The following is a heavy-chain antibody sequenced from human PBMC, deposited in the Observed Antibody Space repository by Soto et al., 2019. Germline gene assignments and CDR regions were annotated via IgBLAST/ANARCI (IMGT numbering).Heavy chain of an antibody. D-gene: IGHD2-15*01. CDR3: ARDCGQCRYCSGGSCFDP. CDR2: INAGNGNT. V-gene: IGHV1-3*01. Sequence: ASVKVSCKASGYTFTSHAMHWVRQAPGQRLEWMGWINAGNGNTKYSQKFQGRVTITRDTSASTAYMELSSLRSEDTAVYYCARDCGQCRYCSGGSCFDPWGQGTLVTAPQ. J-gene: IGHJ5*02. CDR1: GYTFTSHA.